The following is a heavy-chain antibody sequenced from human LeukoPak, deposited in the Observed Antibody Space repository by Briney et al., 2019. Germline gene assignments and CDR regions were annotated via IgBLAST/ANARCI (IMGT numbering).Heavy chain of an antibody. Sequence: SETLSLTCTVSGGSISSYCWSWIRQPPGKGLEWIGYIYYSGSTNYNPSLKSRVTISVDTSKNQFSLKLSSVTAADTAVYYCARSREWELLIFDYWGQGTLVTVSS. V-gene: IGHV4-59*08. CDR3: ARSREWELLIFDY. CDR1: GGSISSYC. CDR2: IYYSGST. J-gene: IGHJ4*02. D-gene: IGHD1-26*01.